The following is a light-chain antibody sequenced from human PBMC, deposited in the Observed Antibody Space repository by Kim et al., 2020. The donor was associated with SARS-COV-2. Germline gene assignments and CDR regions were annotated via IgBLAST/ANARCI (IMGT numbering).Light chain of an antibody. Sequence: EIVLTQSPGTLSLSPGERATLSCRASQSVNSRYLAWYQHKPGQAPRPLMYDASSRATGTPDRFSGGGSGTDFTLTISRLEPEDFAVYYCQQYGSSPLYTFGQGTKLEI. J-gene: IGKJ2*01. CDR2: DAS. CDR3: QQYGSSPLYT. V-gene: IGKV3-20*01. CDR1: QSVNSRY.